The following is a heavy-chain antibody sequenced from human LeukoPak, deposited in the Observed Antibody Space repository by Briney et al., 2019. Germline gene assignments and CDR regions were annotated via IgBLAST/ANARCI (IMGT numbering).Heavy chain of an antibody. CDR2: IYPGDSDT. V-gene: IGHV5-51*01. J-gene: IGHJ4*02. D-gene: IGHD5-12*01. CDR1: GYSFTSYW. CDR3: ASRSNSGYEFFDY. Sequence: GESLKISCKGSGYSFTSYWIGRVRQMPGKGLEWMGIIYPGDSDTRYSPSFQGQVTISADKSISTAYLQWSSLKASDTAMYYCASRSNSGYEFFDYWGQGTLVTVSS.